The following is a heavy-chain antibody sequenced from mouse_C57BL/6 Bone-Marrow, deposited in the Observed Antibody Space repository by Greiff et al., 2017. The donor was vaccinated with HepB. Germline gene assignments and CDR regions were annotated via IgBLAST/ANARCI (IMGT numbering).Heavy chain of an antibody. V-gene: IGHV5-15*01. CDR3: ASVKTGSMDY. D-gene: IGHD4-1*01. CDR1: GFTFSDYG. Sequence: EVQLVDSGGGLVQPGGSLKLSCAASGFTFSDYGMAWVRQAPRKGPEWVAFISNLAYSIYYADTVTGRFTISRENAKNTLYLEMSSLRSEDTAMYYCASVKTGSMDYWGQGTSVTVSS. CDR2: ISNLAYSI. J-gene: IGHJ4*01.